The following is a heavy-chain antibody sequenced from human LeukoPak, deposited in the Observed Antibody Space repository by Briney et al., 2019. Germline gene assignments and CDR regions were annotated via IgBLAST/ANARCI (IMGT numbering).Heavy chain of an antibody. CDR1: GYTFTSYG. D-gene: IGHD2-15*01. CDR2: ISAYNGNT. V-gene: IGHV1-18*03. J-gene: IGHJ4*02. Sequence: ASVKVSCKASGYTFTSYGISWVRQAPGQGLEWMGWISAYNGNTNYAQKLQGRVAMTTDTSTSTAYMELRSLRSDDMAVYYCARESGCSGGSCYRILDYWAREPWLPSPQ. CDR3: ARESGCSGGSCYRILDY.